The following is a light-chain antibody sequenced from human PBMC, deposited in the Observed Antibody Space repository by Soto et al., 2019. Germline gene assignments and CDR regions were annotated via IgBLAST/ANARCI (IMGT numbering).Light chain of an antibody. CDR1: NSNIGNNY. J-gene: IGLJ2*01. Sequence: QSVLTQPPSVSAAPGQKVTISCSGSNSNIGNNYVSWYQQFPGTAPKVLIYDNNKRPSGIPDRFSGSKSGTSATLGITGLQTGDEADYYCGTWDSSLSAVVFGGGTQLTVL. CDR3: GTWDSSLSAVV. CDR2: DNN. V-gene: IGLV1-51*01.